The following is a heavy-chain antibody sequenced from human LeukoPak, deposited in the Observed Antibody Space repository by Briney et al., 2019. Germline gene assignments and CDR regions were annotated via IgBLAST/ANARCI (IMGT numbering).Heavy chain of an antibody. J-gene: IGHJ3*02. V-gene: IGHV4-59*08. CDR1: GGSISSYY. CDR2: IDYSGST. Sequence: SETLSLTCTVSGGSISSYYWSWIRPPPGKGREWIGYIDYSGSTNYNPSLKSRVTISVDTSKSQFSLKLSSVTAADTAVYYCARLGVPYAFDIWGRGTMVTVSS. CDR3: ARLGVPYAFDI. D-gene: IGHD3-3*01.